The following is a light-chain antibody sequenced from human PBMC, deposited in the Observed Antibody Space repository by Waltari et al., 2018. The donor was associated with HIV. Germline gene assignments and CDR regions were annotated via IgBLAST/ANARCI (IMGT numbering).Light chain of an antibody. Sequence: EIVMTQSPTTLSVSPGERATLSCRASQSISTKLAWYQQKPGQAPRLLIYGASSRATGIPSRFSGSGSGTEFTVTISSRQSEDFAVYYCQQYNNWPRTFGQGTKVEIK. CDR2: GAS. CDR3: QQYNNWPRT. V-gene: IGKV3-15*01. J-gene: IGKJ1*01. CDR1: QSISTK.